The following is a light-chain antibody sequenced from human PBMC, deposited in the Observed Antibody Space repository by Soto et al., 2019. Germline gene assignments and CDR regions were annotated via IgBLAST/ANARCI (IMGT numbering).Light chain of an antibody. CDR1: SSDVGGYNL. J-gene: IGLJ3*02. Sequence: QSALTQPPSASGSPGQSVTISCAGTSSDVGGYNLVSWYQQHPGKAPKLMIYEVIKRPSGVPDRFSGSKSGNTASLTVSGLHAEDEADYYCSSYSGTSWVFGGGTKLTVL. V-gene: IGLV2-8*01. CDR3: SSYSGTSWV. CDR2: EVI.